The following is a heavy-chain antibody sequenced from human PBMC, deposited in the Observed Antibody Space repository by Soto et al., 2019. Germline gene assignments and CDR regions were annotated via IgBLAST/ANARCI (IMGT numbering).Heavy chain of an antibody. V-gene: IGHV3-7*03. J-gene: IGHJ4*02. CDR3: ARGIVGAGRLGYYFDY. Sequence: GGSLRLSCAASGFTFSSYWMSWVRQAPGKGLEWVANIKQDGSEKYYVDSVKGRFTISRDNAKNSLYLQMNSLRAEDTAVYYCARGIVGAGRLGYYFDYWGQGTLVTVSS. CDR1: GFTFSSYW. CDR2: IKQDGSEK. D-gene: IGHD1-26*01.